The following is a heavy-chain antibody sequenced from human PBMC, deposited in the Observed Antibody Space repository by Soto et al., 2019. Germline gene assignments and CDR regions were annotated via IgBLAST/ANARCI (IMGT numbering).Heavy chain of an antibody. J-gene: IGHJ4*02. CDR3: APWDSYGDYFDY. CDR1: GGSISGSNYY. Sequence: SETLSLTCTVSGGSISGSNYYWGWIRQPPGKGLEWIGSIYYSGSTYYNPSLKGRVTISVDTSMNQFSPKLSSVTAADTAVYYGAPWDSYGDYFDYWGQGTLVTVSS. V-gene: IGHV4-39*01. CDR2: IYYSGST. D-gene: IGHD5-18*01.